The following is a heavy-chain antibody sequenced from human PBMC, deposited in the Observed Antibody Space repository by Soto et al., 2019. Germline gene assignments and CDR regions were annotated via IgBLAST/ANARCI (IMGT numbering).Heavy chain of an antibody. V-gene: IGHV1-69*01. CDR3: ARGLGVVAATSYYYYGMDV. J-gene: IGHJ6*02. CDR1: GGTFSSYA. D-gene: IGHD2-15*01. Sequence: QVQLVQSGAEVKQPGSSVKVSCKASGGTFSSYAISWVRQAPGQGLEWMGGIIPIFGTANYAQKFQGRVTITADESTSTAYMELSSLRSEDTAVYYCARGLGVVAATSYYYYGMDVWGQGTTVTVSS. CDR2: IIPIFGTA.